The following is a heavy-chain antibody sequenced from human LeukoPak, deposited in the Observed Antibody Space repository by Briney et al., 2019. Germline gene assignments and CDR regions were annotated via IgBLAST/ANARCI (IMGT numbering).Heavy chain of an antibody. Sequence: GGSLRLSCAASGFTFSRNAMHWVRQAPGKGLEWVAVISYDGSNKYYADSVKGRFTISRDNSKNTLYLQMNSLRAEDTAVYYCAKDLTTVTSQGDYWGQGTLVTVSS. CDR1: GFTFSRNA. V-gene: IGHV3-30*04. CDR3: AKDLTTVTSQGDY. J-gene: IGHJ4*02. D-gene: IGHD4-17*01. CDR2: ISYDGSNK.